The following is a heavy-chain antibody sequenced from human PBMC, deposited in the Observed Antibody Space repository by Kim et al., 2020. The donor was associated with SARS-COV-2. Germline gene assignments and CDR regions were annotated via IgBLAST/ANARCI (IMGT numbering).Heavy chain of an antibody. CDR1: GFTFSSYA. D-gene: IGHD2-2*01. J-gene: IGHJ6*02. Sequence: GGSLRLSCAASGFTFSSYAMSWVRQAPGKGLEWVSAISGSGGSTYYADPVKGRFTISRDNSKNTLYLQMNSMRAEDTAVYYCAGAAAPGDYYGMDVWGQGTAVTVSS. CDR2: ISGSGGST. CDR3: AGAAAPGDYYGMDV. V-gene: IGHV3-23*01.